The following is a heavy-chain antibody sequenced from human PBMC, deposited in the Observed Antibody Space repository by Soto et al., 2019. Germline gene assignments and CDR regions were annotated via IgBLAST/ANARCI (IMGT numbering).Heavy chain of an antibody. J-gene: IGHJ5*02. CDR1: GFTFSSYG. V-gene: IGHV3-30*18. CDR3: AKDHLITMVRGVPGWFDP. D-gene: IGHD3-10*01. Sequence: GGSLRLSCAASGFTFSSYGMHWVRQAPGKGLEWVAVISYDGSNKYYADSVKGRFTISRDNSKNTLYLQMNSLRAEDTAVYYCAKDHLITMVRGVPGWFDPWGQGTLVTV. CDR2: ISYDGSNK.